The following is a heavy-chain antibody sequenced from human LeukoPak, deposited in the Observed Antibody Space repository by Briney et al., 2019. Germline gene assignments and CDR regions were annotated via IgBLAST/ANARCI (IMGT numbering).Heavy chain of an antibody. Sequence: PGGSLRLSCVVSGFRFSDYYMSWIRQTPGKGLEFISYISGSGDAIYYTDSVKGRFTISRDNAKNSLYLQLDSLSAEDTAVYYCASLYDSTGFCLDYWGQGALVTVSS. CDR1: GFRFSDYY. CDR2: ISGSGDAI. D-gene: IGHD3-22*01. CDR3: ASLYDSTGFCLDY. V-gene: IGHV3-11*01. J-gene: IGHJ4*02.